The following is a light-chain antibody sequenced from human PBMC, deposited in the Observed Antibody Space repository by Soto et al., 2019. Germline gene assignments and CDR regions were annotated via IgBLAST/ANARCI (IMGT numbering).Light chain of an antibody. CDR2: GAF. J-gene: IGKJ4*01. CDR3: QQYNKWPLT. Sequence: EIVMTQSPATLSVSPGERATLSCRASQSVSNNLAWYQQKPGQAPRLLIYGAFTRAAGIPARFSGSGSGTDYRLTVSGVEAEDFAVYCCQQYNKWPLTFGGGTKVEIK. CDR1: QSVSNN. V-gene: IGKV3-15*01.